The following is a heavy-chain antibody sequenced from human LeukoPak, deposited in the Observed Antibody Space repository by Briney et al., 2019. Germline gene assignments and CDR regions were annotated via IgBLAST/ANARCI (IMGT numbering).Heavy chain of an antibody. J-gene: IGHJ4*02. Sequence: GGSLRLSCAAFGFTFSSYAMSWVRQAPGKGLEWVSAISGSGGSTYYADSVKGRFTISRDNSKNTLYLQMNSLRAEDTAVYYCAKMPYSSSWYFDYWGQGTLVTVSS. CDR1: GFTFSSYA. D-gene: IGHD6-13*01. CDR2: ISGSGGST. CDR3: AKMPYSSSWYFDY. V-gene: IGHV3-23*01.